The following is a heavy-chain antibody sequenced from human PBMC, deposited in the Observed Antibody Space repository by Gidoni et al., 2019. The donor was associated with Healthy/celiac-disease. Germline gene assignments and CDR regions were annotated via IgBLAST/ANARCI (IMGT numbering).Heavy chain of an antibody. V-gene: IGHV4-34*01. CDR1: GGSFSGYY. CDR2: HNHSGST. J-gene: IGHJ4*02. CDR3: ARDQRRYGGNRGGAANFDY. D-gene: IGHD4-17*01. Sequence: QVQLQQWGAGLLKPSETLSLTCAVYGGSFSGYYWRWIRQPPGKGLEWIGEHNHSGSTNYNPSLTSRVTISVDTSKNQFSLKLSSVTAADTAVYYCARDQRRYGGNRGGAANFDYWGQGTLVTVSS.